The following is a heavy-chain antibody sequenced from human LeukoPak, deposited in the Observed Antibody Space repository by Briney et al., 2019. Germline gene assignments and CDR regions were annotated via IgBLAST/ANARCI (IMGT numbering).Heavy chain of an antibody. CDR2: TSSSDPGT. CDR1: GFPLSSYA. D-gene: IGHD2-15*01. CDR3: ARAPVTSCRGAFCYPFDY. Sequence: PGGSLSLSCAASGFPLSSYAVSWVRQGPGKGLEWVAATSSSDPGTYHADSVRGRFTISRDNSKNTLYLQMNRLRVEDAAVYYCARAPVTSCRGAFCYPFDYWGQGTLVTVSS. V-gene: IGHV3-23*01. J-gene: IGHJ4*02.